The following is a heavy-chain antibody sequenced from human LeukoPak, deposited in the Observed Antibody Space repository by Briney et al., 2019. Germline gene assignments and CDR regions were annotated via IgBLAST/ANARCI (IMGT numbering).Heavy chain of an antibody. CDR1: GFTFSNHA. V-gene: IGHV3-23*01. CDR3: ANLDSYYYGSRSPFDY. Sequence: PGGSLRLSCAASGFTFSNHAMNWVRQAPGKGLEWVSGISGSATDSYYAGSVKGRFTISRDNSKNTLYLQMNSLRAEDTALYYCANLDSYYYGSRSPFDYWGQGTLVTVSS. CDR2: ISGSATDS. D-gene: IGHD3-10*01. J-gene: IGHJ4*02.